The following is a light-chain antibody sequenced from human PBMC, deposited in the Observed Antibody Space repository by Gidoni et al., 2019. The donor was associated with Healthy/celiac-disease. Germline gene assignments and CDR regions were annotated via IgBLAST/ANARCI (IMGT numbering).Light chain of an antibody. CDR3: QSYDSSLSGVV. CDR1: SSNIGAGYD. V-gene: IGLV1-40*01. CDR2: GNS. Sequence: QSVLTQPPSLSGAPGPRVTISCTGSSSNIGAGYDVHWYQQLPGTAPKLLIYGNSNRPSGGPDRFSGSKSGTSASLAITGLQAEDEADYYCQSYDSSLSGVVFGGGTKLTVL. J-gene: IGLJ2*01.